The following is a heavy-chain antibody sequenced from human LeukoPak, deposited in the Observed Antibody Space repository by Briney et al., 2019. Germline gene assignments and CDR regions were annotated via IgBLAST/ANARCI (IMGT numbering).Heavy chain of an antibody. J-gene: IGHJ3*02. CDR1: GYTFTGYY. Sequence: ASVKVSCKASGYTFTGYYMHWVRQAPGQGLEWMGWINPNSGGTNYAQKFQGRVTMTRDTSISTAYMELSRLRSDDTAVYYCARSSSGYPYDAFDIWGQGTMVTVSS. D-gene: IGHD3-22*01. V-gene: IGHV1-2*02. CDR2: INPNSGGT. CDR3: ARSSSGYPYDAFDI.